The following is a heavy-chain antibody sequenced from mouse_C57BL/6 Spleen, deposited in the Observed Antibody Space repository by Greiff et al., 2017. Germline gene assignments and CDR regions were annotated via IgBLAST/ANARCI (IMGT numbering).Heavy chain of an antibody. J-gene: IGHJ2*01. D-gene: IGHD1-1*01. CDR2: IYPRSGNT. CDR3: ARGSNYLDD. V-gene: IGHV1-81*01. Sequence: QVQLQQSGAELARPAASVTLSCTASGYSFTSYGISWVKQRPGQGLEWIGEIYPRSGNTYYTEQFKGLDTLTADKSTSTAYIELRSLTSEDSAVYFCARGSNYLDDWGQGTTLTVSS. CDR1: GYSFTSYG.